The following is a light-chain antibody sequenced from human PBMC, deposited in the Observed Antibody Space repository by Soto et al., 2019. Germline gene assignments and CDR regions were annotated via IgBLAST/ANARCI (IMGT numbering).Light chain of an antibody. CDR1: SSDVGGYDY. CDR3: SSYTGSITLYV. V-gene: IGLV2-14*01. J-gene: IGLJ1*01. CDR2: EVT. Sequence: QSFLTQPASVSGSPGQSITISCTGTSSDVGGYDYVSWYQQYPGKAPKLIIYEVTNRPSGVSTRFSGSKSGNTASLTISGLQAEDEADYYCSSYTGSITLYVFGTGTKVTVL.